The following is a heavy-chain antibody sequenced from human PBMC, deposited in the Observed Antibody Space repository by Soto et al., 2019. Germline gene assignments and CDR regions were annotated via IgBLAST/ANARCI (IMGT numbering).Heavy chain of an antibody. CDR1: GFTFDDYA. CDR3: PKDLRPASAWDFDN. D-gene: IGHD6-19*01. Sequence: GGPLRLSCPASGFTFDDYAMHWVRHAPGKGLEWVSGINSGGRTYYADSVKGRFTISRDDSKITLSLQIISLRAEDTAVYYCPKDLRPASAWDFDNWGQGTLVTVSS. J-gene: IGHJ4*01. V-gene: IGHV3-23*01. CDR2: INSGGRT.